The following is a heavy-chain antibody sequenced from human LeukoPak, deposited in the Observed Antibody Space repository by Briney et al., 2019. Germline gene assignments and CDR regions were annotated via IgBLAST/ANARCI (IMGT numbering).Heavy chain of an antibody. V-gene: IGHV1-69*13. CDR3: ASRLYCSNTRCRNFPFAY. CDR2: IIPIFGTA. J-gene: IGHJ4*02. D-gene: IGHD2-2*01. Sequence: SVKVSCKASGGTFSSYAINWVRQAPGQGLEWMGGIIPIFGTANYAQKFQDRVTITADESTSTAYMELSSLRSEDTAIYYCASRLYCSNTRCRNFPFAYWGQGTLVTVSS. CDR1: GGTFSSYA.